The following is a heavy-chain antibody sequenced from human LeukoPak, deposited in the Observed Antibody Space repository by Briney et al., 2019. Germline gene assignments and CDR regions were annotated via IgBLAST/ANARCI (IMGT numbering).Heavy chain of an antibody. Sequence: GGSLRLSCAASGFTFSRYWMHWVRQAPGKGLVWVSRINSDGSSTSYADSVKGRFTISRDNAKNTLYLQMNSLRAEDPAVYDFARGQPWYFDLWGRGTLVTVSS. CDR3: ARGQPWYFDL. CDR1: GFTFSRYW. V-gene: IGHV3-74*01. CDR2: INSDGSST. J-gene: IGHJ2*01. D-gene: IGHD6-25*01.